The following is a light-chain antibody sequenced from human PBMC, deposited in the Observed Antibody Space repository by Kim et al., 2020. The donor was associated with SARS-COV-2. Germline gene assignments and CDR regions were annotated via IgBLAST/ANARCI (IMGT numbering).Light chain of an antibody. J-gene: IGKJ1*01. CDR1: QRVSGW. CDR3: QQSYDFPRT. Sequence: DIQMTQSPSSLSASAGDRVTITCRASQRVSGWLNWYQQKPGKAPHLLIYRTSILQSEVPPRFSGSASGTDFTLTIDSLQTEDFATYYCQQSYDFPRTFGQGTKVDIK. CDR2: RTS. V-gene: IGKV1-39*01.